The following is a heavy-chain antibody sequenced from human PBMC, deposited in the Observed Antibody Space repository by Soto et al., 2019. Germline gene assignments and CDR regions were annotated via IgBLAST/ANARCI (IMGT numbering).Heavy chain of an antibody. CDR2: TYYRSKWYN. CDR1: GDSVSSNSAA. Sequence: SQTLSLTCAISGDSVSSNSAAWNWIRQSPSRGLEWLGRTYYRSKWYNDYAVSVKSRITINPDTSKNQFSLQLNSVTPEGTAVYYCAREVEQQLVLGYFDYWGQGTLVTVSS. D-gene: IGHD6-13*01. V-gene: IGHV6-1*01. CDR3: AREVEQQLVLGYFDY. J-gene: IGHJ4*02.